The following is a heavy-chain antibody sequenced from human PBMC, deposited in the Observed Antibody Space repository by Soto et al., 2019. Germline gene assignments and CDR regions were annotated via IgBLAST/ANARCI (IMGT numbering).Heavy chain of an antibody. J-gene: IGHJ4*02. D-gene: IGHD6-13*01. CDR2: ITGRGDTT. CDR3: AKDLGAAGAFDY. Sequence: EVQLLESGGGLVQPGGSLRLSCAASGFDFSAYAMSWVRQAPGKGLEWVSAITGRGDTTDYADSVKGRFTISRDNSKNTLYLPMNSLRAEDTAVYYCAKDLGAAGAFDYWGQGTLVTVSS. V-gene: IGHV3-23*01. CDR1: GFDFSAYA.